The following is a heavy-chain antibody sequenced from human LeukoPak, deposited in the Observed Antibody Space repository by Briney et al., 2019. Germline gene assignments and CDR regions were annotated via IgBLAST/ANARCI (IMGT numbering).Heavy chain of an antibody. J-gene: IGHJ4*02. D-gene: IGHD6-19*01. CDR3: ARSPQWLEVVY. CDR1: GFTFSLNE. CDR2: INGPASNI. V-gene: IGHV3-48*03. Sequence: GGSLRLSCAASGFTFSLNEMNWVRQAPGKGLEWVSYINGPASNIFYADSVKGRFTISRDNAKKSLYLQMNSLRAEDTAVYYCARSPQWLEVVYWGQGTLVTVSS.